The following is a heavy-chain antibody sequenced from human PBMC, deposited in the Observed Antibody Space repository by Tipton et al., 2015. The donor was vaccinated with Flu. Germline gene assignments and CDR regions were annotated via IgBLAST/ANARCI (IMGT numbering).Heavy chain of an antibody. CDR1: SGSIRSTNYF. CDR3: ARPTVTAGFDP. D-gene: IGHD4-17*01. V-gene: IGHV4-39*01. CDR2: IYPSGTT. J-gene: IGHJ5*02. Sequence: TLSLTCTVSSGSIRSTNYFCAWIRQPPGKGLELIGSIYPSGTTYYNPSLKSRVTISVDTSKSQFSLKLSSVTAADTAMYYCARPTVTAGFDPWGQGTLVTVSS.